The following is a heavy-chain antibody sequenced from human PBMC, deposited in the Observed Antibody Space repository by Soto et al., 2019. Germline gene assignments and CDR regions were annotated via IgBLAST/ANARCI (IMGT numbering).Heavy chain of an antibody. Sequence: SLRLSCAASGFTFSSYALSWVRQGPGKGLEWVSGISGSGDSKHYSYSLKGRFTISRDNSKNTLFLQMNSLRAEDTAVYYCARIPFDHVWGTDRYSPNFDYWGQGTQVTVSS. CDR3: ARIPFDHVWGTDRYSPNFDY. V-gene: IGHV3-23*01. CDR1: GFTFSSYA. D-gene: IGHD3-16*02. CDR2: ISGSGDSK. J-gene: IGHJ4*02.